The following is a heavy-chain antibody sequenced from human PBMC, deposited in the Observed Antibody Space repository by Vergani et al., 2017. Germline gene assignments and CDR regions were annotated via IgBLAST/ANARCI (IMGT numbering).Heavy chain of an antibody. CDR2: IWYDGSKE. V-gene: IGHV3-33*01. Sequence: QVQLEESGGGVVQPGRSLRLSCAGSGFTLSSHAMHWVRQAPGKGLEWVAFIWYDGSKEYYADSVKGRFTISRNNSKNTLYLQMNNLRAADTAVYYCARVCCSYYDFWSGYSHYYYYMDVWGKGTTVTVSS. J-gene: IGHJ6*03. CDR3: ARVCCSYYDFWSGYSHYYYYMDV. D-gene: IGHD3-3*01. CDR1: GFTLSSHA.